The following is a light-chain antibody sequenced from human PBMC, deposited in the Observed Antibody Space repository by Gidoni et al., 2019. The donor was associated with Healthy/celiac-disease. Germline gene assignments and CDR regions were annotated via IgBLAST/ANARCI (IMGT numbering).Light chain of an antibody. CDR2: GNS. V-gene: IGLV1-40*01. J-gene: IGLJ2*01. CDR1: SSNIGAGYD. CDR3: QSYDSSLSGSVV. Sequence: QSALTQPPSVSGAPGQRVTISCTGSSSNIGAGYDVHWYQQLPGTAPKLLIYGNSNRPSGVPDRFSGSKSGTSASQAITGLQAEDEADYYCQSYDSSLSGSVVFGGGTKLTVL.